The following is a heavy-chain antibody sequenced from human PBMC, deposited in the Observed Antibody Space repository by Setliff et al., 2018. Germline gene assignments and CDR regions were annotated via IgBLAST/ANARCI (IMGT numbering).Heavy chain of an antibody. Sequence: RASVKVSCKASGYTFTSYGISWVRQAPGQGLEWMGRIIPIFGTANYAQKFQGRVTITRNTSISTAYMELSSLRSEDTAVYYCARGRTVGATNRHRLYYFDYWGQGTLVTVSS. CDR3: ARGRTVGATNRHRLYYFDY. CDR1: GYTFTSYG. CDR2: IIPIFGTA. D-gene: IGHD1-26*01. V-gene: IGHV1-8*03. J-gene: IGHJ4*02.